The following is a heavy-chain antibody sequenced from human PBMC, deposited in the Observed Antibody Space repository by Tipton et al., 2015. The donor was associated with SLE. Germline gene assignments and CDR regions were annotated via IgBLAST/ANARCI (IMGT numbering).Heavy chain of an antibody. CDR2: ISYSGST. CDR3: ARDTLGGLDY. J-gene: IGHJ4*02. V-gene: IGHV4-59*12. CDR1: DGSINTYY. D-gene: IGHD7-27*01. Sequence: TLSLTCTVSDGSINTYYWSWIRQPPGKGLEWIGYISYSGSTNYNPSLKSRVTISVDTSENQFSLKMSSVTAADTAVYYCARDTLGGLDYWGQGTLVTVSS.